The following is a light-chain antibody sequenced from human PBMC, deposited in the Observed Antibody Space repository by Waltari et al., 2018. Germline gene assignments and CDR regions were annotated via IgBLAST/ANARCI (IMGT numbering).Light chain of an antibody. CDR3: QTGGHGTCV. Sequence: QLVLTQSPSASASLGASVKLTCTLSSGHSSNVIAWHQQQPEKGPRYLMKINSDGSHSKGAEIPDRFSGSSSGAERYLTISSLQSEDEADYYCQTGGHGTCVFGGGTKLTVL. CDR2: INSDGSH. V-gene: IGLV4-69*01. J-gene: IGLJ3*02. CDR1: SGHSSNV.